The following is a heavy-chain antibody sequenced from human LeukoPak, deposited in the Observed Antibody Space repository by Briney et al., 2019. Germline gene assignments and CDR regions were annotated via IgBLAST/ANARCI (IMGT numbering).Heavy chain of an antibody. D-gene: IGHD4-11*01. CDR2: IYFSGST. CDR3: ARQGPLTTAVTTRTNPFDY. V-gene: IGHV4-59*08. CDR1: AGSISSSY. J-gene: IGHJ4*02. Sequence: SETLSLTCTVSAGSISSSYWSWIRQPPGKGLEWIGYIYFSGSTNYNPSLKSRVAISVDTSKNQFSLKLNSVTAADTAVYYCARQGPLTTAVTTRTNPFDYWGQGTLVTVSS.